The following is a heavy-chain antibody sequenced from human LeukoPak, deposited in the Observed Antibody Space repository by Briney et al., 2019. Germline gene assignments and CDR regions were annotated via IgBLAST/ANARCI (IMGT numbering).Heavy chain of an antibody. CDR3: AREYDY. Sequence: SETLSLTCSVSGDSVTNYYWSWIRQTPEKGLEWLGYVFSSGSTNYNPSLKSRLTISLDASKHQFSLTLKSVTAADTAVYYCAREYDYWGLGTLVTVSS. CDR1: GDSVTNYY. J-gene: IGHJ4*01. CDR2: VFSSGST. V-gene: IGHV4-59*02.